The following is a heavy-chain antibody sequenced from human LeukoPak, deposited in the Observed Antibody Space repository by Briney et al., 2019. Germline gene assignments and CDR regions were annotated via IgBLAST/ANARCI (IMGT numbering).Heavy chain of an antibody. CDR3: GRRRADLNWFDP. CDR1: GFTISSYSYY. V-gene: IGHV4-39*01. Sequence: SGSLSLSCAVSGFTISSYSYYWVRMPPPHGQELVSIVGMRYNGYSYYNPSLKSRFTISVDTSRSQFSLKLTSLTAADTAVYYCGRRRADLNWFDPWGQGTLVTVS. CDR2: MRYNGYS. D-gene: IGHD2-21*02. J-gene: IGHJ5*02.